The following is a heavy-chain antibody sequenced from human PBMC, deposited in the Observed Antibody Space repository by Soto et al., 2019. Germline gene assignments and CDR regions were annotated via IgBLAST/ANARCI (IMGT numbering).Heavy chain of an antibody. D-gene: IGHD6-13*01. CDR2: VSSSSTYI. Sequence: PGGSLRLSCAASGFTFSSYTMNWVRQAPGKGLEWVSSVSSSSTYIYYADSVKGRFTISRDNAKNSLYLQMNSLRAEDTAIYYCARGSHSTTWYGGQFDYWGQGTLVTVSS. J-gene: IGHJ4*02. CDR1: GFTFSSYT. CDR3: ARGSHSTTWYGGQFDY. V-gene: IGHV3-21*01.